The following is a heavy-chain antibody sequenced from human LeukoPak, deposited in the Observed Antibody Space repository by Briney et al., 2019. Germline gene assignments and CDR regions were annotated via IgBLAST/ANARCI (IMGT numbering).Heavy chain of an antibody. CDR2: IKSKTDGGTT. CDR1: GFTVSSNY. D-gene: IGHD6-6*01. Sequence: GGSLRLSCAASGFTVSSNYMTWVRQAPGKGLEWVGSIKSKTDGGTTDYAAPVKGRFTISRDDSKNTLYLQMNSLKTEDTAVYYCTRRVSGDYWGQGTLVTVSS. J-gene: IGHJ4*02. CDR3: TRRVSGDY. V-gene: IGHV3-15*01.